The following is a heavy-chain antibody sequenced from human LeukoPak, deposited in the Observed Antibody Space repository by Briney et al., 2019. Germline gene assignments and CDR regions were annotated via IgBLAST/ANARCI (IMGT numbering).Heavy chain of an antibody. CDR3: ASLITIFGVVTHFDY. CDR1: GGSIGSGGYS. J-gene: IGHJ4*02. Sequence: SETLSLTCAVSGGSIGSGGYSWRWIRQPPGKGLEWIGYIYHSGSTYYNPSLKSRVTISVDRSKNQFSLKLSSVTAADTAVYYCASLITIFGVVTHFDYWGQGTLVTVSS. CDR2: IYHSGST. D-gene: IGHD3-3*01. V-gene: IGHV4-30-2*01.